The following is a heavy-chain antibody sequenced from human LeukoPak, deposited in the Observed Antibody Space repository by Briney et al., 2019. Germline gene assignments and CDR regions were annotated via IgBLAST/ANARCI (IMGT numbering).Heavy chain of an antibody. Sequence: GESLKISCKASGYSFTTHWIGWVRQKPGKGLEWMGIIYPDDSDTRYSPSFQGQVNISADQSSNTTYLQWSSLKASDTAIYYCARARREVAALDYWGQGTLVTVSS. CDR3: ARARREVAALDY. V-gene: IGHV5-51*01. D-gene: IGHD6-6*01. CDR1: GYSFTTHW. J-gene: IGHJ4*02. CDR2: IYPDDSDT.